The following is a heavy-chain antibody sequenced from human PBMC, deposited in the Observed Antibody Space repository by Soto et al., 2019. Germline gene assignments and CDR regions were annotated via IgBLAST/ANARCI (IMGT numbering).Heavy chain of an antibody. CDR3: SRDVDFGEEDV. Sequence: SEKLSLTCALYAGSFSGYSWSWIRQPPGKGLEWIGEINHSGSTNYNPSLKSRVTISVDTSKNQFSLKLTSATAADTAVYYCSRDVDFGEEDVWGQGTTVT. CDR2: INHSGST. V-gene: IGHV4-34*01. CDR1: AGSFSGYS. D-gene: IGHD4-17*01. J-gene: IGHJ6*02.